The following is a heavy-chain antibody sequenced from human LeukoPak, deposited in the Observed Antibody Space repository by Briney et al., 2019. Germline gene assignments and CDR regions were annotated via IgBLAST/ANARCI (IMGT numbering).Heavy chain of an antibody. Sequence: SVKASCKASGGTFSSYAISWVRQAPGQGLEWMGGIIPIFGTANYAQKFQGRVTITADESTSTAYMELSSLRSEDTAVYYCARWVFDGDYVGYYYYGMDAWGQGTTVTVSS. J-gene: IGHJ6*02. CDR3: ARWVFDGDYVGYYYYGMDA. CDR1: GGTFSSYA. D-gene: IGHD4-17*01. CDR2: IIPIFGTA. V-gene: IGHV1-69*01.